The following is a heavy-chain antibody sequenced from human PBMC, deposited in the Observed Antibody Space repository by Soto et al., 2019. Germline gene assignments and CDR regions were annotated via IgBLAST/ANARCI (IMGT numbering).Heavy chain of an antibody. V-gene: IGHV4-31*03. J-gene: IGHJ4*02. CDR3: ARARPRQYYFDY. Sequence: SETLSLTCTVSGGSISSGGYYWSWIRQHPGKGLEWIGYIYYSGSTYYNPSLKSRVTISVDTSKNQFSLKLSSVTAADTAVYYCARARPRQYYFDYWGQGTLVTVSS. CDR2: IYYSGST. CDR1: GGSISSGGYY.